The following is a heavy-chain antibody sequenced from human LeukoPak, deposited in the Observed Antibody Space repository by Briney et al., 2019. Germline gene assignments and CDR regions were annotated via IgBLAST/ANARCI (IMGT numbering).Heavy chain of an antibody. V-gene: IGHV3-23*01. Sequence: PGGSLRLSCGASGFIFRNYAMSWVRQAPGEGLEWVSGISDNGGGRYYADSVKGRFTISRDNSKNMLYLQMNSLRAEDTAVYYCARDRVGATDYFDYWGQGTLVTVSS. CDR1: GFIFRNYA. D-gene: IGHD1-26*01. CDR3: ARDRVGATDYFDY. J-gene: IGHJ4*02. CDR2: ISDNGGGR.